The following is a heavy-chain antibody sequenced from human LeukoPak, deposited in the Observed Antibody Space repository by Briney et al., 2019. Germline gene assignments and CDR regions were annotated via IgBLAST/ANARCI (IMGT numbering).Heavy chain of an antibody. CDR2: MNPNSGNT. CDR1: GYTFTSYA. V-gene: IGHV1-8*01. Sequence: ASVKVSCKASGYTFTSYAINWVRQATGQGLEWMGWMNPNSGNTGYAQKFQGRVTMTRNTSISTAYMELSSLRSEDTAVYYCAREGRYSGSSDYSGNWFDPWGQGTLVTVSS. CDR3: AREGRYSGSSDYSGNWFDP. D-gene: IGHD1-26*01. J-gene: IGHJ5*02.